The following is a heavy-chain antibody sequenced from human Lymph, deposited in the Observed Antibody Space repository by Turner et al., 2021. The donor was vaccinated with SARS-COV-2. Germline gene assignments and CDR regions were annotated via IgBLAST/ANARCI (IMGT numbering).Heavy chain of an antibody. D-gene: IGHD6-13*01. Sequence: QVQLVESGGVVVRPGRSLRLSCAASGFTFSTYGMHWVRQAPGKGLEWVAMIWFDGSNKYYADSVKGRFTISRDNSKNTLYLQMNNLRAEDTAVYYCARGSAGGDVWGQGTTVTVSS. CDR2: IWFDGSNK. V-gene: IGHV3-33*01. J-gene: IGHJ6*02. CDR3: ARGSAGGDV. CDR1: GFTFSTYG.